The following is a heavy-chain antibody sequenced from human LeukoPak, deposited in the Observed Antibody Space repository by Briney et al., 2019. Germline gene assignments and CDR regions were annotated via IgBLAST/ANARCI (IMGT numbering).Heavy chain of an antibody. D-gene: IGHD3-22*01. CDR1: GFTFSSYG. J-gene: IGHJ4*02. CDR2: LSYDGTKT. Sequence: GGSLRLSCAASGFTFSSYGMHWVRQAPGKGLEWVVVLSYDGTKTGYVDSVRGRFTISRDNSRNTVYLQMNSLRADDTAMYYCAKDHQHYYDSSGYLDYWGQGTLVTVSS. CDR3: AKDHQHYYDSSGYLDY. V-gene: IGHV3-30*18.